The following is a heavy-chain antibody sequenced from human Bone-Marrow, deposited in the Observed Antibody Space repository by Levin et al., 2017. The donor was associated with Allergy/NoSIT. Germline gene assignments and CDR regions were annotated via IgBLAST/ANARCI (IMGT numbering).Heavy chain of an antibody. CDR2: IYWNDDK. J-gene: IGHJ4*02. CDR1: GFSLTTGGVG. Sequence: ESGPTLVKPTQTLTVTCTVSGFSLTTGGVGVAWIRQPLANALEWLGIIYWNDDKDYSPSLKNRPTITKDTTKNQVVLTMTNVHPVDTATYYCSHRRSWGYGGSYSFDYWGQGTLVTVSS. CDR3: SHRRSWGYGGSYSFDY. D-gene: IGHD4-23*01. V-gene: IGHV2-5*01.